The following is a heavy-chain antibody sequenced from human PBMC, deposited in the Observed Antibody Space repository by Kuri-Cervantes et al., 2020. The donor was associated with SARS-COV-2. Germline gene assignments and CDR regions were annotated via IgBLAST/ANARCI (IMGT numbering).Heavy chain of an antibody. CDR1: GYTFTGYY. J-gene: IGHJ4*02. CDR3: ARDHPMPPLDYRFFDY. D-gene: IGHD4-11*01. Sequence: ASVKVSCKASGYTFTGYYMHWVRQAPGQGLEWMGGISAYNGNTNYAQKLQGRVTMTTDTSTSTAYMELRSLRSDDTAVYYCARDHPMPPLDYRFFDYWGQGTLVTVSS. V-gene: IGHV1-18*04. CDR2: ISAYNGNT.